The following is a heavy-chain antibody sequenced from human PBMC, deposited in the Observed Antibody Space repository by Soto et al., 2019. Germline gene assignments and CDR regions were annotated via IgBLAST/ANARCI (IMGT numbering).Heavy chain of an antibody. CDR2: IYYSGST. J-gene: IGHJ4*02. Sequence: SETLSLTCTVSGGSISSYYWSWIRQPPGKGLEWIGYIYYSGSTNYNPSLKSRVTISVDTSKNQFSLKLSSVTAADTAVYYCARENYGDYSDYWAQGTLVTVSS. V-gene: IGHV4-59*12. D-gene: IGHD4-17*01. CDR1: GGSISSYY. CDR3: ARENYGDYSDY.